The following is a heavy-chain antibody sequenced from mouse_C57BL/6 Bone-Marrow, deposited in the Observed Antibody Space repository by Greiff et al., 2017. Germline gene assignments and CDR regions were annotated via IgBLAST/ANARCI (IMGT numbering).Heavy chain of an antibody. D-gene: IGHD1-1*01. CDR1: GFNIKNTY. CDR3: ASYYYGSSYGWFAY. Sequence: EVQLQQSVAELVRPGASVKLSCTASGFNIKNTYMHWVKQRPEQGLEWIGRIDPANGNTKYAPKFQGKATITADTSSNTAYLQRSSLTSEDTAIYYCASYYYGSSYGWFAYWGQGTLVTVSA. V-gene: IGHV14-3*01. J-gene: IGHJ3*01. CDR2: IDPANGNT.